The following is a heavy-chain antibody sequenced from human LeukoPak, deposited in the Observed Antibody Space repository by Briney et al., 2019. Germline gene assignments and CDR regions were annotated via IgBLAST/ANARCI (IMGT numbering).Heavy chain of an antibody. CDR1: GYTFTSYG. Sequence: ASVKVSCKASGYTFTSYGTSWVRQAPGQGLEWMGWVSAYNGNTNYAQKLQGRVTMTTDTSTSTAYMELRSLRSDDTAVYYCARGPYDSSGYYPRPSSDFDYWGQGTLVTVSS. D-gene: IGHD3-22*01. J-gene: IGHJ4*02. V-gene: IGHV1-18*01. CDR3: ARGPYDSSGYYPRPSSDFDY. CDR2: VSAYNGNT.